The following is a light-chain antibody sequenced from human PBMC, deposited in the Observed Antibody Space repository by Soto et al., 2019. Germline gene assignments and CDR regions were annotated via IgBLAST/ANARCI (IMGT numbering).Light chain of an antibody. CDR1: QSVTNW. V-gene: IGKV1-5*01. CDR2: DAS. Sequence: DIQMTQNPSTLSASVGDRVTITCRASQSVTNWLAWYQQKPGKAPNLLIYDASRLQSGIPSRFSGSGSGTEFTLTISSLQPDDFATCYCQQYTTYPYTFGQGTK. CDR3: QQYTTYPYT. J-gene: IGKJ2*01.